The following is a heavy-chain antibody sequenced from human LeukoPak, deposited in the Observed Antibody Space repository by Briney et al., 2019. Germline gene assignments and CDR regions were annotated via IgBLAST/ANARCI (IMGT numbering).Heavy chain of an antibody. Sequence: EASVKVSCKASGGTFSSYAISWVRQAPGQGLEWMGGIIPIFGTANYAQKFQGRVTMTRDTSTSTVYMELSSLRSEDTAVYYCARDLNYYDSSGYYQGDYWGQGTLVTVSS. D-gene: IGHD3-22*01. CDR2: IIPIFGTA. V-gene: IGHV1-69*05. J-gene: IGHJ4*02. CDR1: GGTFSSYA. CDR3: ARDLNYYDSSGYYQGDY.